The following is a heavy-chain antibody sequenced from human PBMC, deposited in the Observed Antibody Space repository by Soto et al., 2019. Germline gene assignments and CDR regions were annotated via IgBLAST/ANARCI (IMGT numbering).Heavy chain of an antibody. J-gene: IGHJ6*02. Sequence: GGSLRLSCAASGFTFSSYAMHWVRQAPGKGLEWVAVISYDGSNKYYADSVKGRFTISRDNSKNTLYLQMNSLRAEDTAVYYCARDRDESGYYYYSGMDVWGQGTTVTVSS. D-gene: IGHD2-21*02. CDR1: GFTFSSYA. CDR3: ARDRDESGYYYYSGMDV. CDR2: ISYDGSNK. V-gene: IGHV3-30-3*01.